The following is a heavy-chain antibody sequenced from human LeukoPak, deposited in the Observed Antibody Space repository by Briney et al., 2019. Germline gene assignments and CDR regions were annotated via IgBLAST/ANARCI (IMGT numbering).Heavy chain of an antibody. Sequence: SGGSLRLSCAASGFTFSSYWMSWVRQAPGKGLEWVANIKQDGSEKYYVDSVKGRFTISRDNAKNSLYLQMNSLRAEDTAVYYCARVNYDFWSGSPANYYMDVWGKGTTVTVSS. CDR2: IKQDGSEK. J-gene: IGHJ6*03. CDR3: ARVNYDFWSGSPANYYMDV. D-gene: IGHD3-3*01. CDR1: GFTFSSYW. V-gene: IGHV3-7*01.